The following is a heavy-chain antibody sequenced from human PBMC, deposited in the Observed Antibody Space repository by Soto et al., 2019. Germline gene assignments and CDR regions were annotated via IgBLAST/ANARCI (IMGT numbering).Heavy chain of an antibody. CDR2: IYYSGDT. D-gene: IGHD3-10*01. J-gene: IGHJ4*02. V-gene: IGHV4-30-4*01. CDR3: ARVRTHSGSRSPIDF. Sequence: QVQLQESGPGLVKPSQTLSLTCTVSGDSVSTGDYYWSWIRQPPGKGLEWIGYIYYSGDTYYNPSLKSRVSISIDTSKNQFSLKLNSVTAAATAVYFCARVRTHSGSRSPIDFWGQGTLVTVSS. CDR1: GDSVSTGDYY.